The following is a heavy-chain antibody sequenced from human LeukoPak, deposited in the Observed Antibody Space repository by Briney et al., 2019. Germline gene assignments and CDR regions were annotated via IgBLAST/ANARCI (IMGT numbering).Heavy chain of an antibody. CDR1: GYTFNSYA. CDR3: ARAPAYYYDSSGYSNDFDS. J-gene: IGHJ4*02. D-gene: IGHD3-22*01. CDR2: ISAGNGNT. Sequence: GASVKVSCKASGYTFNSYAMHWVRQAPGQRLEWMGWISAGNGNTKYSQKFQGRVTITRDTSASTAYMELSSLTSEDTAVYYCARAPAYYYDSSGYSNDFDSWGQGTLVTVSS. V-gene: IGHV1-3*01.